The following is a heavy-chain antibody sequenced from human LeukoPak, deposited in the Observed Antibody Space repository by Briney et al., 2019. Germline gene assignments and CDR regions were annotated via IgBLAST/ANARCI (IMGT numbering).Heavy chain of an antibody. CDR2: MNHSGSS. Sequence: SETLSLTCAVYGGSFSGYYWSWIRQSPGEGLEWIGDMNHSGSSNHNPSLKSRVTISVDTSKNQFSLKLRSVTAADTAVYYCARAPSGLVEPPTRGDYFDYWGQGTLVTVSS. V-gene: IGHV4-34*01. CDR1: GGSFSGYY. CDR3: ARAPSGLVEPPTRGDYFDY. D-gene: IGHD2-2*01. J-gene: IGHJ4*02.